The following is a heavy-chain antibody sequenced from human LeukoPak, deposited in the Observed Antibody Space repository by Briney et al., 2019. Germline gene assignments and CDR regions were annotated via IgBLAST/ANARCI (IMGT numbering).Heavy chain of an antibody. V-gene: IGHV3-48*01. J-gene: IGHJ6*03. CDR1: GFNYSSYT. CDR2: ISASRGIT. Sequence: GGSLRLSCAASGFNYSSYTMNWVRQAPGMGLEWLSYISASRGITYYADSVKGRFTISRDNAKNSLYLQMNSLRAEDTVVYYCVRGSLASGVVVYYYYYLDVWGKGTTVTVSS. CDR3: VRGSLASGVVVYYYYYLDV. D-gene: IGHD3-3*01.